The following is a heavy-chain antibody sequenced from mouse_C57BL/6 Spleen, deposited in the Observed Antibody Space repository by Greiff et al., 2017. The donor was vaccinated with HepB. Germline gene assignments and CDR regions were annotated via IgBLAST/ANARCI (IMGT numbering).Heavy chain of an antibody. D-gene: IGHD2-4*01. J-gene: IGHJ2*01. CDR2: FYPGSGSI. Sequence: VQLQQSGAELVKPGASVKLSCKASGYTFTEYTIHWVKQRSGQGLEWIGWFYPGSGSIKYNEKFKDKATLTADKSSSTVYMELSRLTSEDSAVYFCARHGVYYDYDGGYYFDYWGQGTTLTVSS. CDR1: GYTFTEYT. V-gene: IGHV1-62-2*01. CDR3: ARHGVYYDYDGGYYFDY.